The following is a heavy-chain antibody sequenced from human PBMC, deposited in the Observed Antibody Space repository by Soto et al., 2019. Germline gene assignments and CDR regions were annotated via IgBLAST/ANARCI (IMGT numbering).Heavy chain of an antibody. CDR3: ARDSGLYQQLVSGAFDY. J-gene: IGHJ4*02. V-gene: IGHV3-33*01. Sequence: QVQLVESGGGVVQPGRSLRLSCAASGFTFSSYGMHWVRQAPGKGLEWVAVIWYDGSNKYYADSVKGRFTISRDNSKNTLYLQMNSLRAEDTAVYYCARDSGLYQQLVSGAFDYWGQGTLVTVSS. D-gene: IGHD6-13*01. CDR2: IWYDGSNK. CDR1: GFTFSSYG.